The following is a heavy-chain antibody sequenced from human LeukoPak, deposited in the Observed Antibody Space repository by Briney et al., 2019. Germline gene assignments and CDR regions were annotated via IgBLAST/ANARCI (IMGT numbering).Heavy chain of an antibody. CDR3: ARERGVQLERKLDY. V-gene: IGHV3-23*01. CDR2: ISGSGDRT. J-gene: IGHJ4*02. Sequence: QSGGPWRLSCAASGLTISSSGMSWVRQAPGKGLEWVSAISGSGDRTHYADSVRGRFTISRDTSKDTLYLQMNSLRADDTAVYYCARERGVQLERKLDYWYRGTLVIVSS. CDR1: GLTISSSG. D-gene: IGHD1-1*01.